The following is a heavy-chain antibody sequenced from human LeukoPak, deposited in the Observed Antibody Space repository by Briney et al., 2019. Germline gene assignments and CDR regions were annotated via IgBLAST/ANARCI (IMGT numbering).Heavy chain of an antibody. CDR3: ARRAQAGRIFDY. CDR1: GGSLSGYY. J-gene: IGHJ4*02. CDR2: IYYSGST. V-gene: IGHV4-59*08. D-gene: IGHD6-13*01. Sequence: SETLSLTCAVYGGSLSGYYWSWIRQPPGKGLEWIGYIYYSGSTNYNPSLKSRVTISVDTSKNQFSLKLSSVTAADTAVYYCARRAQAGRIFDYWGQGTLVTVSS.